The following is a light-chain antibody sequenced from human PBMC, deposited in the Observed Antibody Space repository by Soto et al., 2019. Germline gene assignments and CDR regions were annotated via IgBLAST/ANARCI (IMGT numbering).Light chain of an antibody. V-gene: IGLV3-21*02. Sequence: SYELTQPPSVSVAPGQTARIPCGGNDIASKSVHWSQQKPGQAPVLVVYDDNDRPSGIPERFSGSNSGDTATLTISRVEAGDEADYYCQVWDSSSDHYVFGSGTKVTVL. CDR1: DIASKS. J-gene: IGLJ1*01. CDR2: DDN. CDR3: QVWDSSSDHYV.